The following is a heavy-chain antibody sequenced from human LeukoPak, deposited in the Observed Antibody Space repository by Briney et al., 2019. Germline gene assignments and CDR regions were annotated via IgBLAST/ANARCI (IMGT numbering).Heavy chain of an antibody. Sequence: PGGSLRLSCAASGFTFSSYSMNWVRQAPGKGLEGVSSISSSSSYIYYADSVKGRFTISRDNAKNSLYLQMNSLRAEDTAVYYCARDRADLYSGSYSDYLDYWGQGTLVTVSS. J-gene: IGHJ4*02. CDR1: GFTFSSYS. V-gene: IGHV3-21*01. D-gene: IGHD1-26*01. CDR2: ISSSSSYI. CDR3: ARDRADLYSGSYSDYLDY.